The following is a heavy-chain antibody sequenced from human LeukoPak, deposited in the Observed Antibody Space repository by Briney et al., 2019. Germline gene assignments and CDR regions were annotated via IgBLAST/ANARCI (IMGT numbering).Heavy chain of an antibody. CDR2: IYHSGST. J-gene: IGHJ4*02. V-gene: IGHV4-38-2*02. Sequence: PSETLSLTCTVPGYSISSGYYWGWIRQPPGKGLEWIGSIYHSGSTYYNPSLKSRVTISVDTSKNQFSLKLSSVTAADTAVYYCARDQSGYGFDYWGQGTLVTVSS. D-gene: IGHD5-12*01. CDR1: GYSISSGYY. CDR3: ARDQSGYGFDY.